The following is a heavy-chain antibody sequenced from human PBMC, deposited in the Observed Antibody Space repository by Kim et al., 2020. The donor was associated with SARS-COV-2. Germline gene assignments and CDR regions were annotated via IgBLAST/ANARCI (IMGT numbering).Heavy chain of an antibody. V-gene: IGHV1-2*06. CDR1: GYTFTGYY. CDR2: INPNSGGT. D-gene: IGHD3-10*01. J-gene: IGHJ5*02. Sequence: ASVKVSCKASGYTFTGYYMHWVRQAPGQGLEWMGRINPNSGGTNYAQKFQGRVTMTRDTSISTAYMELSRLRSDDTAVYYCARGPGKLWFGRLPFDPWGQGTLVTVSS. CDR3: ARGPGKLWFGRLPFDP.